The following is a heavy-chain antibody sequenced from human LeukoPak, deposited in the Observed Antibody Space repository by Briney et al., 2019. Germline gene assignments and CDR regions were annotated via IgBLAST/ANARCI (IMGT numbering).Heavy chain of an antibody. CDR1: GGSISGFY. Sequence: SETLSLTCKVSGGSISGFYWTWIRQPPGKGLEWIGYIYYSGSTDYNPSLKSRVTISVDTSKNQVSLKLSSVTAADTAVYYCARGGEARWYYFDYSGRGTLVTVFS. CDR3: ARGGEARWYYFDY. V-gene: IGHV4-59*01. CDR2: IYYSGST. J-gene: IGHJ4*02. D-gene: IGHD3-10*01.